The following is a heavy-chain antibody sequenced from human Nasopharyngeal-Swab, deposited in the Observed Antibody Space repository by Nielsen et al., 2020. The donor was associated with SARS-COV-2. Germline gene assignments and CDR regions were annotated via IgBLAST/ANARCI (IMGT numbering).Heavy chain of an antibody. V-gene: IGHV3-15*01. Sequence: GESPKIPCAASGFTFRNAWMSWVRQAPGRGLEWVGRFKKKTDGGTTDYAAPVKGRFTISRDDSKNMLYLQMSSLKTEDTGVYYCTTATYYYDSSGYANDASDIWGQGTMVTVSS. D-gene: IGHD3-22*01. CDR2: FKKKTDGGTT. J-gene: IGHJ3*02. CDR1: GFTFRNAW. CDR3: TTATYYYDSSGYANDASDI.